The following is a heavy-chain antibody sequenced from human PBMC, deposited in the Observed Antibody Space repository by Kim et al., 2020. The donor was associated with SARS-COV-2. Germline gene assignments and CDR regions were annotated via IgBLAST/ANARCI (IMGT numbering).Heavy chain of an antibody. CDR3: ARTRSCSSSSCYVDY. Sequence: GGSLRLSCAASGFTFGTYAMSWVRQAPGKGLEWVSGISGSGGSTYYADSVKGRFTISRDSSKNTLYLQMNSLIADDTALYYCARTRSCSSSSCYVDYWG. CDR2: ISGSGGST. J-gene: IGHJ4*01. V-gene: IGHV3-23*01. D-gene: IGHD2-2*01. CDR1: GFTFGTYA.